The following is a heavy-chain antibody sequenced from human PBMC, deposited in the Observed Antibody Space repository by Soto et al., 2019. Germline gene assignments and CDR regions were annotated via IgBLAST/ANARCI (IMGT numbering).Heavy chain of an antibody. CDR2: ISSNGGST. J-gene: IGHJ6*03. CDR3: VKDLGGLAAAGTPGGYYYMDV. CDR1: GFTFSSYA. V-gene: IGHV3-64D*09. Sequence: EGSLRLSCSASGFTFSSYAMHWVRQAPGKGLEYVSAISSNGGSTYYADSVKGRFTISRDNSKNTLYLQMSSLRAEDTAVYDCVKDLGGLAAAGTPGGYYYMDVWGKGTTVTVSS. D-gene: IGHD6-13*01.